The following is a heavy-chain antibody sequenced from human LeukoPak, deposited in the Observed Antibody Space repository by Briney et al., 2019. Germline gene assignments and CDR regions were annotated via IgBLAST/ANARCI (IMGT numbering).Heavy chain of an antibody. J-gene: IGHJ4*02. V-gene: IGHV1-18*01. CDR1: GYSENFYG. Sequence: ASVKVSCKTSGYSENFYGITWVRQVAGQGLEWMGWISAQHGQTEYAANSQERVAMTADTYTNTAYMELRSLRSDDTAVYYCAGSLGYCTSNVCYLKYWGQGTLVTVSS. CDR3: AGSLGYCTSNVCYLKY. D-gene: IGHD2-8*01. CDR2: ISAQHGQT.